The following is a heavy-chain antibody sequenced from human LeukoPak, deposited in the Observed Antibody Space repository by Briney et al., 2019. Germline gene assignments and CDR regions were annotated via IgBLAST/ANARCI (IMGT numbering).Heavy chain of an antibody. CDR2: IYPGDSDT. CDR1: GYSFTNYW. CDR3: TRSMVRGVSPDY. Sequence: GESLKISCKGSGYSFTNYWIGWVRQMPGKGLEWMGIIYPGDSDTRYIPSFQGQVTISADKSIGTAYLQWSSLRASDTAMYYCTRSMVRGVSPDYWGQGTLVTVSS. V-gene: IGHV5-51*01. J-gene: IGHJ4*02. D-gene: IGHD3-10*01.